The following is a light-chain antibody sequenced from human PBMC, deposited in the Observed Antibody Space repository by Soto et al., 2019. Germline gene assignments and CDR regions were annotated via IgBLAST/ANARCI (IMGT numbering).Light chain of an antibody. CDR1: SSDVGRYNS. V-gene: IGLV2-11*01. CDR3: CSYAGSYTLRM. Sequence: QSALTQPRSVSGSPGQSVTISCTGTSSDVGRYNSVSWYQQHPGKAPKLMIYDVTKRPSGVPDRFSGSKSGNTASLTISGLQAEDEADYYCCSYAGSYTLRMFGGGTKLTAL. CDR2: DVT. J-gene: IGLJ3*02.